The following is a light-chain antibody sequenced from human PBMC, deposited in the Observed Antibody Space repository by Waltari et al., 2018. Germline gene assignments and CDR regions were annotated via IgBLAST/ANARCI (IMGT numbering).Light chain of an antibody. CDR2: EGS. Sequence: QSALTQPVSVSGSPGQSIPIPCTGTSSDGGSDKLVSRYQHYPGKAPKLMIYEGSKRPSGVSNRFSGSKSDNTASLTISGLQAEDEADYYCCSYAGSGTFVVFGGGTKLTVL. CDR3: CSYAGSGTFVV. V-gene: IGLV2-23*03. CDR1: SSDGGSDKL. J-gene: IGLJ2*01.